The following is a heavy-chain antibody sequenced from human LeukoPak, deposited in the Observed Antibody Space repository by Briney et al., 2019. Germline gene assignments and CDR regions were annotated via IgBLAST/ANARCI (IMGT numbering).Heavy chain of an antibody. J-gene: IGHJ6*02. CDR1: GFTFSSYA. D-gene: IGHD6-13*01. CDR2: ISYDGSNK. CDR3: ARDGKDSTYGMDV. Sequence: PGGSLRLSCAASGFTFSSYAMHWVRQAPGKGLEWVAVISYDGSNKYYADSVKGRFTISRDNSKNTLYLQMNSLRAEDTAVYYCARDGKDSTYGMDVWGQGTTVTVSS. V-gene: IGHV3-30-3*01.